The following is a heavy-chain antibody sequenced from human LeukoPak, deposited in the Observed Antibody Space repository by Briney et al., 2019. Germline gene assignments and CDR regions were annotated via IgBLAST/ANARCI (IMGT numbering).Heavy chain of an antibody. V-gene: IGHV1-8*01. CDR1: GYTFTSYD. J-gene: IGHJ4*02. CDR2: MNPNSGNT. CDR3: ARVPSKVRGVTNNYFDY. Sequence: ASVKVSCKASGYTFTSYDINWVRQATGQGLEWMGWMNPNSGNTGYAQKFQGRVTMTRNTSISTAYMELSSLRSEDTAVYYCARVPSKVRGVTNNYFDYWGQGTLVTVSS. D-gene: IGHD3-10*01.